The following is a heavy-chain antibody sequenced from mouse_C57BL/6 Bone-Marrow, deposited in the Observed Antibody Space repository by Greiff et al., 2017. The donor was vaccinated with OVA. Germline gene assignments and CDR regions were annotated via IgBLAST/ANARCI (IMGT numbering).Heavy chain of an antibody. CDR3: ATVYYGNLFAY. D-gene: IGHD2-1*01. J-gene: IGHJ3*01. CDR2: ISDGGSYT. Sequence: EVQGVESGGGLVKPGGSLKLSCAASGFTFSSYAMSWVRQTPEKRLEWVATISDGGSYTYYPDNVKGRFTISRDNAKNNPYLQMSHLKSEDTAMYYCATVYYGNLFAYWGQGTLVTVSA. V-gene: IGHV5-4*01. CDR1: GFTFSSYA.